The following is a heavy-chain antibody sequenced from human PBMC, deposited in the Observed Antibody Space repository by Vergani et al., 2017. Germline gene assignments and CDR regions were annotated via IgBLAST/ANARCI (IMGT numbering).Heavy chain of an antibody. D-gene: IGHD1-26*01. V-gene: IGHV4-30-4*08. CDR2: IYYSGST. CDR1: GGSISSGGYY. Sequence: QVQLQESGPGLVKPSQTLSLTCAVSGGSISSGGYYWSWIRQHPGKGLEWIGYIYYSGSTYYNPSLKSRVSISIDTSKNQFSLKLSSVTAADTAVYYCARSWEIHIMDFDYWGQGTLVTVSS. J-gene: IGHJ4*02. CDR3: ARSWEIHIMDFDY.